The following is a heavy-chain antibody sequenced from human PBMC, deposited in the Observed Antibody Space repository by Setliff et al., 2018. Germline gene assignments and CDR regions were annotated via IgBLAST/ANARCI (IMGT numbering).Heavy chain of an antibody. D-gene: IGHD2-15*01. CDR2: ISAYNGNT. V-gene: IGHV1-18*01. CDR3: ARALVVAAAFDI. J-gene: IGHJ3*02. Sequence: ASVKVSCKTSGYTFTSYDITWVRQAPGHGLEWMGWISAYNGNTNYAQKLQGRVTMTTDTSTSTAYMELRSLRSDDTAVYYCARALVVAAAFDIWGQGTMVTVSS. CDR1: GYTFTSYD.